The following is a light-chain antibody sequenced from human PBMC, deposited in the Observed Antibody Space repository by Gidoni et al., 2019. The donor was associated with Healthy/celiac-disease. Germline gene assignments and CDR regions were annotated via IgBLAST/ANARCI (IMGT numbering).Light chain of an antibody. CDR3: QSYDSSLSGTEV. CDR2: GNS. V-gene: IGLV1-40*01. J-gene: IGLJ1*01. CDR1: SSNIGAGYD. Sequence: QSVLTMPPSVSAAPGTLVTISCTASSSNIGAGYDVHWYQQLPGTAPNLLIYGNSNRPSGVPDRFSGPKSGTSASLAITGLQAEDEADYYCQSYDSSLSGTEVFGTGTKVTVL.